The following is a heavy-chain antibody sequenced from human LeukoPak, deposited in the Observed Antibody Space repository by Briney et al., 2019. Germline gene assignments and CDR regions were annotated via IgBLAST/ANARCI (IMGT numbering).Heavy chain of an antibody. D-gene: IGHD3-16*01. J-gene: IGHJ3*02. V-gene: IGHV3-7*05. CDR2: IDQSGGRN. Sequence: GGSLRLSCAASGFTFSRFWLNSVPQAPGRGLEWLANIDQSGGRNNYLDSAKDRFTIFRKNAKNSLFLEMSSLRADDTAAYFCARDVEGGTFDIWGQGTTVTVSS. CDR1: GFTFSRFW. CDR3: ARDVEGGTFDI.